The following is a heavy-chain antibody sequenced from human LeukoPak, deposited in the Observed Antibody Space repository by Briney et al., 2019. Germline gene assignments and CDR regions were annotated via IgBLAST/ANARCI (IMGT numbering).Heavy chain of an antibody. Sequence: GGSLRLSCAASGFTVSSNYMSWVRQAPGKGLEWVSAISGSGGSTYYADSVKGRFTISRDNSKNTLYLQMNSLRAEDTAVYYCAKVGYGTTGSFDYWGQGTLVTVSS. J-gene: IGHJ4*02. CDR1: GFTVSSNY. D-gene: IGHD4-17*01. CDR3: AKVGYGTTGSFDY. CDR2: ISGSGGST. V-gene: IGHV3-23*01.